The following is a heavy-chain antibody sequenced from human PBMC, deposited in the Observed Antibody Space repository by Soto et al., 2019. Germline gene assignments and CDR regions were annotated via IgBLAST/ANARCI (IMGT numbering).Heavy chain of an antibody. J-gene: IGHJ6*01. Sequence: SETLSLTGAVYGGPFSGYYWSWIRQPPGKGLGWIGEINHSGSTNYNPSLKSRVTISVDTSKNQFSLKLSSVTAADTAVYYCARVRLAFPYSSSWYYYYYGMDVWGQGSTVTVSS. V-gene: IGHV4-34*01. CDR1: GGPFSGYY. CDR2: INHSGST. D-gene: IGHD6-13*01. CDR3: ARVRLAFPYSSSWYYYYYGMDV.